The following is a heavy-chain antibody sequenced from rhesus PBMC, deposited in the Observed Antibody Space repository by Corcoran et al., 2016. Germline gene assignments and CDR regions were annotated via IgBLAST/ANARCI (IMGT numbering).Heavy chain of an antibody. D-gene: IGHD6-31*01. V-gene: IGHV1-111*02. CDR2: GEPRDGEA. Sequence: EVQLVQSGAEVKKPGASVKISCKASGYTFTDSYLHWVRQAPGKWLEWMGSGEPRDGEARHAQKVQNRVTITADTSTDTAYMELSSLRSEDTAVYYCATGGGLAAAYFDYWGQGVRVTVSS. CDR1: GYTFTDSY. J-gene: IGHJ4*01. CDR3: ATGGGLAAAYFDY.